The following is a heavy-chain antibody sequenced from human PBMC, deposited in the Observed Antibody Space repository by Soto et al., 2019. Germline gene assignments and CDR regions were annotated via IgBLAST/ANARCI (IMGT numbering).Heavy chain of an antibody. J-gene: IGHJ5*02. CDR2: INAGNGNT. CDR1: GYTFTSYA. CDR3: YLYIAAAGWFDP. Sequence: ASVKVSCKASGYTFTSYAMHWVRQAPGQRLEWMGWINAGNGNTKYLQKFQGRVTITRDTSASTAYMELSSLRSEDTAVYYCYLYIAAAGWFDPWGQGTLVTVSS. V-gene: IGHV1-3*01. D-gene: IGHD6-13*01.